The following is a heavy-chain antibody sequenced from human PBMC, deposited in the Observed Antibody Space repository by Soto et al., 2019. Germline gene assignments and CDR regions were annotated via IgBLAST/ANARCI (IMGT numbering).Heavy chain of an antibody. CDR1: GGSISTGDLS. D-gene: IGHD2-21*01. V-gene: IGHV4-31*03. Sequence: QVQLQASGPGLVKPSQTLSLTCTVSGGSISTGDLSWSWIRQHPGKGLEWIGDMYHSGSPYYNPSLKSRLTISVDPSKSQCSLRPSSVTAADTAVYYCARTRGNVVGLNLEDTYFDPWGQGTLVIVSS. J-gene: IGHJ5*02. CDR3: ARTRGNVVGLNLEDTYFDP. CDR2: MYHSGSP.